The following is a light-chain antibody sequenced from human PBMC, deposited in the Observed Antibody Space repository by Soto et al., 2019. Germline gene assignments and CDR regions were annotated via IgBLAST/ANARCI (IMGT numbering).Light chain of an antibody. V-gene: IGLV2-14*01. J-gene: IGLJ1*01. CDR2: EVS. CDR1: SSDVGAYNY. CDR3: SSLTTRFTYV. Sequence: QSVLTQPASVSGSPGQSVAISCSGTSSDVGAYNYVSWYQQHPGKAPKLLLSEVSNRPSGVSDRFFGSKSGNTASLTISGLQAEGEADHYCSSLTTRFTYVFGTGTKVTVL.